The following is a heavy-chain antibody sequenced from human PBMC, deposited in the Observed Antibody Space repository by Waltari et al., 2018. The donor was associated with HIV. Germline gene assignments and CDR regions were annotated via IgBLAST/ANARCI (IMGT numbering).Heavy chain of an antibody. Sequence: QVQLQESGLGLVKPSETLSLSCNVPDDSITNHYWSWIRQAPGKGLEWIGNIYNGATTDYNPSLKSRLTISLDTSKKQFSLRLSSVTGADTAVYYCARDGTGSGSWGWFDPWGQGTLVTVSS. CDR1: DDSITNHY. V-gene: IGHV4-59*11. CDR3: ARDGTGSGSWGWFDP. CDR2: IYNGATT. D-gene: IGHD3-10*01. J-gene: IGHJ5*02.